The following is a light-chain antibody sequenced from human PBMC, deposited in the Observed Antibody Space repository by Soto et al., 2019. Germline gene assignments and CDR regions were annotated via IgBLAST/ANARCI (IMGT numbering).Light chain of an antibody. CDR1: QGISNY. CDR3: QKYNSAPRVT. Sequence: DIQMTQSPSSLSASVGDRVTITCRASQGISNYLAWYQQKPGKVPKLLIYAASTLQSGVPSRFSGSGSGTDSTLTISSLQLEDVSTYYCQKYNSAPRVTFGPGTEVDI. J-gene: IGKJ3*01. V-gene: IGKV1-27*01. CDR2: AAS.